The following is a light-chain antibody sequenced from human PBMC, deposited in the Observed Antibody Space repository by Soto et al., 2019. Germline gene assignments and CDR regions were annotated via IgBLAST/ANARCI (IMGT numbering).Light chain of an antibody. CDR3: AAWDESPNVPV. CDR2: SDN. J-gene: IGLJ3*02. V-gene: IGLV1-44*01. CDR1: NSNIGRNT. Sequence: QSVLTQPPSASGTPGQRVTISCSGSNSNIGRNTLNWYQQFPGAEPTLLIHSDNHRPSGVPDRFSGSRSGTSASLAISGLQSEDEDDYYCAAWDESPNVPVFGGGTKVTVL.